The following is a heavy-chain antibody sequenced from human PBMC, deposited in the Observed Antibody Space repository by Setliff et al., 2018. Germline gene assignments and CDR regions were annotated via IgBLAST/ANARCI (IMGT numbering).Heavy chain of an antibody. CDR1: PYSFSGYY. V-gene: IGHV1-2*02. CDR2: INTNSGDT. Sequence: GASVKVSCKTSPYSFSGYYIHWVRQAPGQGLEWMGWINTNSGDTRYAQKFQGRVTMTRDTSISTAYMELSRLRSDDTAVYYCARTKGFVDGYLDPWGQGTLVTVS. CDR3: ARTKGFVDGYLDP. D-gene: IGHD3-10*01. J-gene: IGHJ5*02.